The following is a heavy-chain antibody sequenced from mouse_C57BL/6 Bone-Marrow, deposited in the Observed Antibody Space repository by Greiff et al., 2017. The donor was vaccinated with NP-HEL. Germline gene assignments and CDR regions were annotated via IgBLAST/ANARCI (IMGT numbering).Heavy chain of an antibody. V-gene: IGHV1-72*01. Sequence: QVQLQQSGAELVKPGASVKLSCKASGYTFTSYWMHWVKQRPGRGLEWIGRIDPNSGGTKYNEKFKSKATLTVDKPSSTAYMQRSSLTSEDSAVDYCSLDSSGPAWFAYWGQGTLVTVSA. CDR2: IDPNSGGT. CDR1: GYTFTSYW. CDR3: SLDSSGPAWFAY. J-gene: IGHJ3*01. D-gene: IGHD3-2*02.